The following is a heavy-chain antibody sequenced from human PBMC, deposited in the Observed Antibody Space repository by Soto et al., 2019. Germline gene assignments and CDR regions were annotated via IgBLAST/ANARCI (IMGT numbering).Heavy chain of an antibody. Sequence: SETLSLTCTVSGGSISSGDFCWSWIRQPPGKGLEWIGYIYYSGSTYYNPSLTSRVTISVDTSKNQFSLKLSSVTAADTAVYYCARAGWVRSNWFDPWGQGTLVTVSS. D-gene: IGHD1-26*01. CDR3: ARAGWVRSNWFDP. CDR2: IYYSGST. CDR1: GGSISSGDFC. J-gene: IGHJ5*02. V-gene: IGHV4-30-4*01.